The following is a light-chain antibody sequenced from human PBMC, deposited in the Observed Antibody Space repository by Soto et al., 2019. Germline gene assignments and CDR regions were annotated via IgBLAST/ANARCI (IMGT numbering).Light chain of an antibody. CDR3: QQYYSLPLT. CDR1: QSVFYSSNNKNY. V-gene: IGKV4-1*01. Sequence: DIVMTQSPESLAVSLGERATINCKSSQSVFYSSNNKNYLTWYQQKPGQPPKLLIHCASTRESGVPDRFSGRRAEEEFTLTISSLQAEDVAVYYCQQYYSLPLTFGGGTKVEIK. CDR2: CAS. J-gene: IGKJ4*01.